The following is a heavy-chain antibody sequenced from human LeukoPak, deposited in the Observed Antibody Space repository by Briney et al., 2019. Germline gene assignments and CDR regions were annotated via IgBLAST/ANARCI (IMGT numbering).Heavy chain of an antibody. CDR1: GGSFSGYY. J-gene: IGHJ5*02. CDR3: ARAGYSSGWYGGWFDP. V-gene: IGHV4-34*01. Sequence: PSETLSLTCAVYGGSFSGYYWSWIRRPPGKGLQWIGEINHSGSTNYNPSLKSRVTISVDTSKNQFSLNLTSVTAADTAVYYCARAGYSSGWYGGWFDPWGQGTLVTVSS. D-gene: IGHD6-19*01. CDR2: INHSGST.